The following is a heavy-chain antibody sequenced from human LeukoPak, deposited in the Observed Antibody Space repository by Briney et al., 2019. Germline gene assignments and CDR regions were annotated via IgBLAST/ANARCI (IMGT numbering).Heavy chain of an antibody. CDR1: GFIFNNYG. J-gene: IGHJ4*02. CDR2: IKGRSDTI. CDR3: ATEGLVPAALRSPLLDY. V-gene: IGHV3-48*01. D-gene: IGHD2-2*01. Sequence: GGSLRLSCTASGFIFNNYGMNWVRQAPGKGLEWISYIKGRSDTIHYADSVKGRFTISRDNSERMLYLQMNSLRGEDTGVYYCATEGLVPAALRSPLLDYWGQGTPVTVSS.